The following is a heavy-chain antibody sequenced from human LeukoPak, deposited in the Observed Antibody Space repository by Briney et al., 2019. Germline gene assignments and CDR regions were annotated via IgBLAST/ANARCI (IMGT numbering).Heavy chain of an antibody. CDR3: ASVPIAVAGIVWGEPPGYFDY. D-gene: IGHD6-19*01. J-gene: IGHJ4*02. Sequence: TSQTLSLTCTVSGGSISSYYWSWIRQPPGKGLEWIGYIYYSGSTNYNPSLKSRVTISVDTSKNQFSLKLSSVTAADTAVYYCASVPIAVAGIVWGEPPGYFDYWGQGTLVTVSS. CDR2: IYYSGST. CDR1: GGSISSYY. V-gene: IGHV4-59*08.